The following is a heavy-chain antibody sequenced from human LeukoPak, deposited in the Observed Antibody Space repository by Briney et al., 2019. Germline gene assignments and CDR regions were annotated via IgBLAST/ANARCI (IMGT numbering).Heavy chain of an antibody. CDR1: GFTIRTNY. D-gene: IGHD1-14*01. CDR3: ASLLTRSTYYMDV. CDR2: IYSGGGT. V-gene: IGHV3-53*01. J-gene: IGHJ6*03. Sequence: PGGSLRLSCAASGFTIRTNYMSWVRQAPGKGLEWVSTIYSGGGTYYADSVKGRFTISRDNSKNTLYVEMNSLRVEDTAVYYCASLLTRSTYYMDVWSKGTTVTVSS.